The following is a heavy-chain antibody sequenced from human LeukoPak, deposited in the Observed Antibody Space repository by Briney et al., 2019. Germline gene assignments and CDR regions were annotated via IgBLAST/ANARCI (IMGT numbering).Heavy chain of an antibody. CDR3: ATDLGYCSGGSCYSYADTAMVTDY. CDR2: ISYDGSNK. J-gene: IGHJ4*02. CDR1: GFTFSSYA. D-gene: IGHD2-15*01. Sequence: GGSLRLSCAASGFTFSSYAMHWVRQAPGKGLEWVAVISYDGSNKYYADSVKGRFTISRDNSKNTLYLQMNSLRAEDTAVYYCATDLGYCSGGSCYSYADTAMVTDYWGQGTLVTVSS. V-gene: IGHV3-30-3*01.